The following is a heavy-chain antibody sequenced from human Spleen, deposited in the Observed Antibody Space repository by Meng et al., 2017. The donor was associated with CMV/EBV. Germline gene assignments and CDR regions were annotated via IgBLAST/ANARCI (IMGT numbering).Heavy chain of an antibody. V-gene: IGHV3-48*03. CDR2: ISTSGATM. CDR3: AARFDY. Sequence: GESLKISCAASGFTFSSYEMNWVRQAPGKGLEWVSYISTSGATMYNADSVKGRFTISRDDAKHSLYLQMHSLRAEDTGVYYCAARFDYWGQGTLVTVSS. CDR1: GFTFSSYE. J-gene: IGHJ4*02. D-gene: IGHD6-6*01.